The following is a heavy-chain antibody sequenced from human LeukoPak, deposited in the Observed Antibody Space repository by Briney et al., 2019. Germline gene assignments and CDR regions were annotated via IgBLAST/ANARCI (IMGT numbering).Heavy chain of an antibody. D-gene: IGHD3-10*01. CDR2: ISASGGST. Sequence: HPGGSLRLSCAVSGFTFSSYAMSWVRQAPGKGLEWVSAISASGGSTYYADSVKGRFTISRDNSKNTLYLQMNSLRAEDTAVYYCASGFGLSPFYYFDYWGQGTLVTVSS. CDR1: GFTFSSYA. J-gene: IGHJ4*02. CDR3: ASGFGLSPFYYFDY. V-gene: IGHV3-23*01.